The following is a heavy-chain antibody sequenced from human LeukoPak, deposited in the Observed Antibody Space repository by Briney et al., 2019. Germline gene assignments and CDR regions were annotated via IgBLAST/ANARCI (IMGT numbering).Heavy chain of an antibody. D-gene: IGHD2-2*02. V-gene: IGHV3-30-3*01. CDR3: ARDPAAIPTYFDY. CDR1: GFTFSDYY. Sequence: PGGSLRLSCAASGFTFSDYYMSWVRQAPGKGLEWVAVISYDGSNKYYADSVKGRFTISRDNSKNTLYLQMNSLRAEDTAVYYCARDPAAIPTYFDYWGQGTLVTVSS. CDR2: ISYDGSNK. J-gene: IGHJ4*02.